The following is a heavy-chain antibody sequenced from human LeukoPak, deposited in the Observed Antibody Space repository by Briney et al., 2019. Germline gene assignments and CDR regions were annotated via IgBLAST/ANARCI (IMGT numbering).Heavy chain of an antibody. CDR3: AREQVSGWYLDY. CDR2: IYHSGST. V-gene: IGHV4-4*02. CDR1: GGSISSSNW. J-gene: IGHJ4*02. D-gene: IGHD6-19*01. Sequence: SETLSLTCAVSGGSISSSNWSSWVRQPPGKGLEWIGEIYHSGSTNYNPSLKSRVTISVDKSKNQFSLKLSSVTAADTAVYYCAREQVSGWYLDYWGQGTLVTVSS.